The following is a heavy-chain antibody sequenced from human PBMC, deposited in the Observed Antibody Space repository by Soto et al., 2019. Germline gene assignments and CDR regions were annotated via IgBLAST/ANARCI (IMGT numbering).Heavy chain of an antibody. D-gene: IGHD6-13*01. V-gene: IGHV4-39*01. CDR2: IYYSGST. J-gene: IGHJ4*02. CDR1: GGSISSSNW. Sequence: SETLSLTCAVSGGSISSSNWCSWVSQPPGKGLEWIGSIYYSGSTYYNPSLKSRVTISVDTSKNQFSLKLSSVTAADTAVYYCASPAAAGYTTPFDYWGQGTLVTVSS. CDR3: ASPAAAGYTTPFDY.